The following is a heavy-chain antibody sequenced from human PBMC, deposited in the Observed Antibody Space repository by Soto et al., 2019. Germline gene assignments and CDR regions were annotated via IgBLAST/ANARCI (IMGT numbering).Heavy chain of an antibody. Sequence: GGSLRLSCAASGFTFSTHAMSWVRQAPGKGLEWVSAISGSGGTTYSADSVKGRFTISRDNSKNKLYLQMNSLRAEDTALYYCAKGYTYYYDMDVWGQGTPVTVSS. D-gene: IGHD2-2*02. V-gene: IGHV3-23*01. CDR2: ISGSGGTT. J-gene: IGHJ6*02. CDR1: GFTFSTHA. CDR3: AKGYTYYYDMDV.